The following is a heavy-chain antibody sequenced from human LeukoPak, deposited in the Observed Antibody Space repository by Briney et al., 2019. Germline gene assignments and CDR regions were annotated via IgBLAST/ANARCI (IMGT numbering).Heavy chain of an antibody. V-gene: IGHV3-23*01. CDR1: GFTFSSYG. Sequence: GGTLRLSCAASGFTFSSYGMSWVRQAPGKGLEWVSAISGSGGSTYYADSVKARFTISRDNSKNTLYLQMNSLRAEDTAVYYCAKDLTLYYYDSSGYYSWGQGTLVTVSS. CDR3: AKDLTLYYYDSSGYYS. J-gene: IGHJ4*02. CDR2: ISGSGGST. D-gene: IGHD3-22*01.